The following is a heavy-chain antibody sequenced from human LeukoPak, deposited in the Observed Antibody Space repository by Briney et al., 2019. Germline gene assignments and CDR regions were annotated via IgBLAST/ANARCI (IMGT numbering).Heavy chain of an antibody. CDR3: ARDTGSGDPGYYGMDV. V-gene: IGHV4-4*02. CDR2: IYHSGST. CDR1: GGSISSSNW. Sequence: KPSETLSLTCAVSGGSISSSNWWSWVRQPPGKGLEWIGEIYHSGSTNYNPSLKSRVTISVDKSKNQFSLKLSSVTAADTAVYYCARDTGSGDPGYYGMDVWGQGTTVTVSS. D-gene: IGHD6-25*01. J-gene: IGHJ6*02.